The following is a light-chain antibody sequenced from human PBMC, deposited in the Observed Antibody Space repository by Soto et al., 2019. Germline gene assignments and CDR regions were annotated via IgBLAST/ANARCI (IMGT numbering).Light chain of an antibody. CDR2: GTS. Sequence: EMVLTQSPGTLSLSPGERATLSCRASQSVSSSYLAWYQQKPGQAPRLLIYGTSSRATAIPDRFSRSGSGTDFTLTISRLEPEDFAVYYCQQYGSSSWTFGQGTKVEIK. CDR1: QSVSSSY. V-gene: IGKV3-20*01. CDR3: QQYGSSSWT. J-gene: IGKJ1*01.